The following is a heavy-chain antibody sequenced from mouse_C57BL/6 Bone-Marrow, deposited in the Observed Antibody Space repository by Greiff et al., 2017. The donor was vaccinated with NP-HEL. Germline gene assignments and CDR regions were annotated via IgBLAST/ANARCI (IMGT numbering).Heavy chain of an antibody. D-gene: IGHD1-1*01. J-gene: IGHJ2*01. CDR1: GYTFTSYW. V-gene: IGHV1-69*01. Sequence: QVQLQQPGAELVMPGASVKLSCKASGYTFTSYWMHWVKQRPGQGLEWIGEIDPSDSYTNYNQKFKGKSTLTVDKSSSTAYMQLSSLTPEDSAVYYCARGGTTVALDYWGQGTTLTVSS. CDR3: ARGGTTVALDY. CDR2: IDPSDSYT.